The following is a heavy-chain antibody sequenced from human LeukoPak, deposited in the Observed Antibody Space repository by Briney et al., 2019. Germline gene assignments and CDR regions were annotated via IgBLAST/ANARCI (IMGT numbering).Heavy chain of an antibody. D-gene: IGHD6-6*01. CDR3: ARDRDPSPYSSSSGGFDP. CDR1: GGSISSGGYY. Sequence: SQTLSLTCTVSGGSISSGGYYWSWIRQPPGKGLEWIGYIYHSGSTYYNPSLKSRVTISVDRSKNQFSLKLSSVTAADTAVYYCARDRDPSPYSSSSGGFDPWGQGTLVTVSS. V-gene: IGHV4-30-2*01. CDR2: IYHSGST. J-gene: IGHJ5*02.